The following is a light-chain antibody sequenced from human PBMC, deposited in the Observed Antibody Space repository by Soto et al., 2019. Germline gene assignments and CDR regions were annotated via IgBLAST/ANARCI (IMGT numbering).Light chain of an antibody. V-gene: IGLV2-14*03. CDR1: SSDVCGYNY. J-gene: IGLJ3*02. CDR3: SSYTSSGTWV. CDR2: DVS. Sequence: QSALTQPASVSGSPGQSISISCTGSSSDVCGYNYVSWCQQHPGKAPKTMIYDVSNRPSGVSNRFSGSKSGNTASLTISGLQAEDEADYYCSSYTSSGTWVFGGGTQLTVL.